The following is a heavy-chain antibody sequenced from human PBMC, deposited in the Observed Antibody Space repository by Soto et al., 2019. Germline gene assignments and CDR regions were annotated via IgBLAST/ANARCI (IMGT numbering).Heavy chain of an antibody. D-gene: IGHD6-19*01. CDR2: ISGGGGNT. Sequence: DVQLLESGGGVVQSGGSLRLSCSASGFAFSDYSMHWVHQAPGKGPEWVSAISGGGGNTYYAVSVNGRFTISRDNSRNTLYLQMHSLRDDDTALYYCAKETYGSGWTLDSWGQGTRATVSS. V-gene: IGHV3-23*01. CDR3: AKETYGSGWTLDS. CDR1: GFAFSDYS. J-gene: IGHJ4*02.